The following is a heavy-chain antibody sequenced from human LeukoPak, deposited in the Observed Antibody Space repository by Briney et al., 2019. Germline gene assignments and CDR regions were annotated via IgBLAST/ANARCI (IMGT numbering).Heavy chain of an antibody. D-gene: IGHD3-16*01. V-gene: IGHV3-66*01. J-gene: IGHJ4*02. Sequence: PGGSLRLSCAASGFTVSSSYMSWIRQAPGKGLEWVSSIYDGGTTHHADSLKGRFTISRDNSKNTLYLQTNSLTAEDTAVYYCARGRGSDYWGQGTLVTVSS. CDR1: GFTVSSSY. CDR2: IYDGGTT. CDR3: ARGRGSDY.